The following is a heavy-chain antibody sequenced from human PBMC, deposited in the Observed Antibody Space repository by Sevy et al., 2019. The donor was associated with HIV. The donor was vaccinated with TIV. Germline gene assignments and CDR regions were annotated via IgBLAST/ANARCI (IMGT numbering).Heavy chain of an antibody. CDR1: GFMFSSYD. Sequence: GGSLRLSCAASGFMFSSYDMNWVRQAPGKGLEWVSYISSTRSTANYADSVRGRFNTSRDNAKNSVFLQMNSLRADDSAFYYWARDLPPSCNTVAAFDYWGQGSRVTVSS. CDR3: ARDLPPSCNTVAAFDY. V-gene: IGHV3-48*03. CDR2: ISSTRSTA. D-gene: IGHD4-17*01. J-gene: IGHJ4*02.